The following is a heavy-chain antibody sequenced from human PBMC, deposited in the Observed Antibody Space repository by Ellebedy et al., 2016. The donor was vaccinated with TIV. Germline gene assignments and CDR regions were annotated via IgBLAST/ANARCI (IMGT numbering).Heavy chain of an antibody. V-gene: IGHV3-21*01. CDR2: ISSSSGYR. Sequence: GESLKISCAASGFTFSSYSMNWVRQAPGKGLEWVSSISSSSGYRYYADSVKARFTISRENAKNSLYLQMNSLRAEETAVYYCARVYGDYRMDVWGQGTTVTVSS. J-gene: IGHJ6*02. CDR1: GFTFSSYS. D-gene: IGHD4/OR15-4a*01. CDR3: ARVYGDYRMDV.